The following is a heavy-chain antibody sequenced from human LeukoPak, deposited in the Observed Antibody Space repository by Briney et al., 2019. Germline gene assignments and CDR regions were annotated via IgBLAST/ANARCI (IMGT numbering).Heavy chain of an antibody. CDR1: GGSISSYY. CDR2: INYSGTT. CDR3: ARGTHYDILTGYHRDYAFDI. Sequence: SEALSLTCTVSGGSISSYYWSWIRQPPGKGLEWIAYINYSGTTNYSPSLKSRVTISVDTSKNQFSLKLSSVTAADTAVYYCARGTHYDILTGYHRDYAFDIWGQGAMVTVSS. D-gene: IGHD3-9*01. V-gene: IGHV4-59*08. J-gene: IGHJ3*02.